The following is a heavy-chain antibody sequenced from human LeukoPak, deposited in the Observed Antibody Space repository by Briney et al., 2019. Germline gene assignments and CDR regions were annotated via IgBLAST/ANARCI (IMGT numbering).Heavy chain of an antibody. CDR2: IRYDGSNK. CDR3: AKVTTIVGYCSSTSCPKAGGWFDP. J-gene: IGHJ5*02. D-gene: IGHD2-2*01. CDR1: GFTFSSYG. Sequence: GGSLRLSCAASGFTFSSYGMHWVRQAPGKGLEWVAFIRYDGSNKYYADSVKGRFTISRDNSKNTLYLQMNSLRAGDTAVYYWAKVTTIVGYCSSTSCPKAGGWFDPWGQGTLVTVSS. V-gene: IGHV3-30*02.